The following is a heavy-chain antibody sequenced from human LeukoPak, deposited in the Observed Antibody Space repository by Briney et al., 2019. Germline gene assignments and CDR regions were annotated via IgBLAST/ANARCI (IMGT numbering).Heavy chain of an antibody. CDR2: INPNSGGT. J-gene: IGHJ5*02. V-gene: IGHV1-2*02. D-gene: IGHD4-11*01. CDR1: GYTFTGYY. CDR3: ARDHVTTGWFDP. Sequence: ASVKVSYKASGYTFTGYYMHWVRQAPGQGLEWMGWINPNSGGTNYAQKFQGRVTMTRDTSISTAYMELSRLRSDDTAVYYCARDHVTTGWFDPWGQGTLVTVSS.